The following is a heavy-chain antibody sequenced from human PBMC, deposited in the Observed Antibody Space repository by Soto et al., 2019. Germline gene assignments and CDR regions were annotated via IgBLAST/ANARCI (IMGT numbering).Heavy chain of an antibody. V-gene: IGHV3-23*01. Sequence: EVQLLESGRRLVQPGGSLRLACAASGCSFNSSAMVRVRQAPGKGLERVSVISARGGSSYFADSGKGPFPLSRDNSETVLSMEMNNLIAESTATSFCAKGAIRFSASVDHWGQGTLLLGSS. CDR2: ISARGGSS. CDR1: GCSFNSSA. D-gene: IGHD2-2*01. CDR3: AKGAIRFSASVDH. J-gene: IGHJ4*02.